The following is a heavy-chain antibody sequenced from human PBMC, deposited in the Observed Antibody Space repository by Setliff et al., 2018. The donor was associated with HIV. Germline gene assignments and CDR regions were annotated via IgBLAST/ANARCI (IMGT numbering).Heavy chain of an antibody. CDR1: GGSISSYY. CDR3: ARGIAVAGPYFDY. Sequence: SETLSLTCTVSGGSISSYYWSWIRQPPGKGLEWIGYIYYSGRSKNTPSLKIRVTISVDTPKNEFSLKLSSMTAADTAVDYCARGIAVAGPYFDYWGQGTLVTVS. J-gene: IGHJ4*02. V-gene: IGHV4-59*01. D-gene: IGHD6-19*01. CDR2: IYYSGRS.